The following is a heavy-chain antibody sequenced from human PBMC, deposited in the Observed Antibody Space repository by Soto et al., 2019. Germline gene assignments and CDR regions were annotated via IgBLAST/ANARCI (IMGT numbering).Heavy chain of an antibody. V-gene: IGHV4-59*01. Sequence: QVQLQESGPGLVKPSETLSLTCTVSGGSISSYYWSWIRQPPGRGLEWLGYIYYSGSTNYNPSLKSRVTISVDTSKNQSSLKLSSVTAADTAVYYCARDNGREQYYDSSGYWYYFDYWGQGTLVTVSS. D-gene: IGHD3-22*01. CDR2: IYYSGST. CDR1: GGSISSYY. CDR3: ARDNGREQYYDSSGYWYYFDY. J-gene: IGHJ4*02.